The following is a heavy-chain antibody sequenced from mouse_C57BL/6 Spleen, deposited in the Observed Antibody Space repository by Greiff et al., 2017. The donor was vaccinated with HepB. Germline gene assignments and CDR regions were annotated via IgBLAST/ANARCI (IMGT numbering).Heavy chain of an antibody. CDR3: ARYHGGFDY. CDR2: ISDGGSYT. V-gene: IGHV5-4*01. J-gene: IGHJ2*01. CDR1: GFTFSSYA. Sequence: EVQGVESGGGLVKPGGSLKLSCAASGFTFSSYAMSWVRQTPEKRLEWVATISDGGSYTYYPDNVKGRFTISRDNAKNNLYLQMSHLKSEDTAMYYCARYHGGFDYWGQGTTLTVSS.